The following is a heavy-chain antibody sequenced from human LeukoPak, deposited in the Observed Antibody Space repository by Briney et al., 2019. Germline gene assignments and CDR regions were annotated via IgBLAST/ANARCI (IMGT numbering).Heavy chain of an antibody. CDR1: GFSLTTSGVG. V-gene: IGHV2-5*02. CDR2: INWDDQK. Sequence: SGPTLVNPTQTLTLTCTFSGFSLTTSGVGVGWIRQPPGKALEWLALINWDDQKVYSPSLQSRLSTTKDTSKNQVVLTMTNVDPVDTATYYCAHRRDSSGYQYRYWFAPWGQGTLVTVSS. CDR3: AHRRDSSGYQYRYWFAP. J-gene: IGHJ5*02. D-gene: IGHD3-22*01.